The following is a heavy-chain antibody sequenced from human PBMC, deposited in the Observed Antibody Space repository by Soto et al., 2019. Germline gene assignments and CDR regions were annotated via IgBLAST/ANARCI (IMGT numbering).Heavy chain of an antibody. CDR3: AKALKRLEYYYYGMDV. V-gene: IGHV3-30*18. J-gene: IGHJ6*02. Sequence: VGSLRLSCAASGFTFSSYGMHWVRQAPGKGLEWVAVISYDGSNKYYADSVKGRFTISRDNSKNTLYLQMNSLRAEDTAVYYCAKALKRLEYYYYGMDVWGQGTTVTVSS. D-gene: IGHD3-22*01. CDR1: GFTFSSYG. CDR2: ISYDGSNK.